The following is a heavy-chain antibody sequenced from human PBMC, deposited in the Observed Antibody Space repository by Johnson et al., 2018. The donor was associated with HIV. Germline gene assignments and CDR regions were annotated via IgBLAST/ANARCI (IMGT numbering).Heavy chain of an antibody. CDR1: GFTFDDYA. J-gene: IGHJ3*02. CDR2: IKQDGSEK. V-gene: IGHV3-7*01. Sequence: EVQLVESGGGLVQPGRSLRLSCAASGFTFDDYAMHWVRQAPGKGLEWVANIKQDGSEKYYVDSVKGRFTISRDNVKNSLYLQMNSLRAEDTAVYYCARDPVVAHAFDIWGQGTIVTVSS. CDR3: ARDPVVAHAFDI. D-gene: IGHD3-22*01.